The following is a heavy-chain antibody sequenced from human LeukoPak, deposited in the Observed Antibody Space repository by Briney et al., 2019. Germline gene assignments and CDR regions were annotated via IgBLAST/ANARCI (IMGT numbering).Heavy chain of an antibody. Sequence: SETLSLTCTVSDGSISSYYWSWIRQPSGKGLEWIGYIYYSGSTNFNPSLKSRVSTSVDTSKNQFSLNLTSVTAADTAFYYCARLSRGAAAGFDCWGPGTLVTVSS. CDR3: ARLSRGAAAGFDC. D-gene: IGHD6-13*01. J-gene: IGHJ4*02. V-gene: IGHV4-59*01. CDR1: DGSISSYY. CDR2: IYYSGST.